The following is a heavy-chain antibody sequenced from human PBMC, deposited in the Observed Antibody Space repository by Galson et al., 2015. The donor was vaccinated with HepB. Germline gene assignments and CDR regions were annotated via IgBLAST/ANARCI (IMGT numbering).Heavy chain of an antibody. J-gene: IGHJ4*02. Sequence: QSGAEVKKPGESLKISCKGSGYSFTSYWIGWVRQMPGKGLEWMGIIYPGDSDTRYSPSFQGQVTISADKSISTAYLQWSSLKASDTAMYYCARQKLKPLYCSSTSCYGHGITFGGAISYFDYWGQGTLVTVSS. CDR2: IYPGDSDT. V-gene: IGHV5-51*01. CDR3: ARQKLKPLYCSSTSCYGHGITFGGAISYFDY. D-gene: IGHD2-2*01. CDR1: GYSFTSYW.